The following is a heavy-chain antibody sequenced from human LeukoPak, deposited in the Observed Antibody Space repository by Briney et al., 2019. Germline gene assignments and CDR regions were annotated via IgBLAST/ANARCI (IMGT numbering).Heavy chain of an antibody. V-gene: IGHV6-1*01. CDR1: GDSVSSNNSA. D-gene: IGHD6-19*01. J-gene: IGHJ4*02. CDR3: ARDLGTSGWYTFDY. Sequence: SQTLSLTCAVSGDSVSSNNSAWNWIRQSPSRGLEWLGRTYYRSKWYNDYAVPMKGRISINPDTSKNQFSLQVNSVTPEDTAIYYCARDLGTSGWYTFDYWGQGTLVTVSS. CDR2: TYYRSKWYN.